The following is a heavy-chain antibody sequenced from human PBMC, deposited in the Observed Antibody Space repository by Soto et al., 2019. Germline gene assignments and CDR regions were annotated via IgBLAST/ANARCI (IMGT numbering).Heavy chain of an antibody. J-gene: IGHJ4*02. CDR2: ISGSGGST. CDR1: GFTFSSYA. Sequence: GGSLRLSCAASGFTFSSYAMSWVRQAPGKGLEWVSAISGSGGSTYYADSVKGRFTTSRDNSKNTLYLQMNSLRAEDTAVYYCAKDAAIFGVVIGGGDYWGQGTLVTVSS. D-gene: IGHD3-3*01. CDR3: AKDAAIFGVVIGGGDY. V-gene: IGHV3-23*01.